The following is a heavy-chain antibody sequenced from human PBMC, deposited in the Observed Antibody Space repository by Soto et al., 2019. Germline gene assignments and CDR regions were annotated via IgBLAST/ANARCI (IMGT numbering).Heavy chain of an antibody. CDR3: AKCFSRLPSVLLRFDL. CDR1: GFTFSSYG. V-gene: IGHV3-30*18. CDR2: ISHDGSRK. D-gene: IGHD3-22*01. J-gene: IGHJ3*01. Sequence: QVQLVESGGSVVQPGTSLRLSCAASGFTFSSYGIHWVRQAPGKGLEWVALISHDGSRKEYAESQKGRFTISRDNSKNTVYLQMNRLRFDETAVYFLAKCFSRLPSVLLRFDLCGQGTVVTVSS.